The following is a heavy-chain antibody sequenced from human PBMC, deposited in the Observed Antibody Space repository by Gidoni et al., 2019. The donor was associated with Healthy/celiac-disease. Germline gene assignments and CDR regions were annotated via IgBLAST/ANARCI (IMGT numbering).Heavy chain of an antibody. CDR2: INAGNGNT. V-gene: IGHV1-3*01. J-gene: IGHJ4*02. CDR3: ARGPHIVVVPAAERYYFDY. Sequence: QVQLVQSGAEVKKPGASVKVSCKASVYTFTSYAMHWVRQAPGQRLEWMGWINAGNGNTKYSQKFQGRVTITRDTSASTAYMELSSLRSEDTAVYYCARGPHIVVVPAAERYYFDYWGQGTLVTVSS. CDR1: VYTFTSYA. D-gene: IGHD2-2*01.